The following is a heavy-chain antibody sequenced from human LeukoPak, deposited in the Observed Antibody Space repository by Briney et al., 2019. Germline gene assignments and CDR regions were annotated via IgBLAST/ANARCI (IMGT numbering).Heavy chain of an antibody. CDR1: GYTLTELS. J-gene: IGHJ4*02. V-gene: IGHV1-24*01. CDR2: FDPEDGET. D-gene: IGHD3-22*01. Sequence: GASVKVSCKVSGYTLTELSMHWVRQAPGKGLEWMGGFDPEDGETIYAQKFQGRVTMTEDTSTDTAYMELSSLRSEDTAVYYCATSPFGDGSSGYYYAYRGQGTLATVSS. CDR3: ATSPFGDGSSGYYYAY.